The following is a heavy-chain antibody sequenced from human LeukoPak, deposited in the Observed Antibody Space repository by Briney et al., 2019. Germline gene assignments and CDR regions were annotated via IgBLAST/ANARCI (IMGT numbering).Heavy chain of an antibody. CDR2: IVVGSGNT. J-gene: IGHJ4*02. Sequence: ASVKVSCKASGFTFTSSAVQWVRQARGQRLEWIGWIVVGSGNTNYAQKFQERVTITRDMSTSTAYMELSSLRSEDTAVYYCVAGYCSSTSCNPGDDYWGQGTLVTVSS. CDR3: VAGYCSSTSCNPGDDY. D-gene: IGHD2-2*01. CDR1: GFTFTSSA. V-gene: IGHV1-58*01.